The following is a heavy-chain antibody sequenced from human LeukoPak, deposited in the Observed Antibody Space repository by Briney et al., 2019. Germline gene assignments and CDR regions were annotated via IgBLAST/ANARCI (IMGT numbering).Heavy chain of an antibody. Sequence: PGGSLRLSCAASGFTFSSYAMSWVRQAPGKGLEWVSAISGGGGSTYYADSVKGRFTISRDNSKNTLYLQMNSLRVEDTAVYYCAKDLRSTLWLPYWGQGTLVTVSS. J-gene: IGHJ4*02. CDR1: GFTFSSYA. D-gene: IGHD3-10*01. CDR3: AKDLRSTLWLPY. V-gene: IGHV3-23*01. CDR2: ISGGGGST.